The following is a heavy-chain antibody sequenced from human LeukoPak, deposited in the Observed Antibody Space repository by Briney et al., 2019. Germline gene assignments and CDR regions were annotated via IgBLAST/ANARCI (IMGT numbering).Heavy chain of an antibody. Sequence: PSETLSLTCTVSGGSISSGSYYWSWIRQPAGKGLEWIGRISSTGRTDYNPSLTSRVTISVDTSKNQFSLKLSSVTAADTAVYYCARGAGYSSSWYPYYYYYMDVWGKGTTVTVSS. CDR2: ISSTGRT. D-gene: IGHD6-13*01. V-gene: IGHV4-61*02. J-gene: IGHJ6*03. CDR1: GGSISSGSYY. CDR3: ARGAGYSSSWYPYYYYYMDV.